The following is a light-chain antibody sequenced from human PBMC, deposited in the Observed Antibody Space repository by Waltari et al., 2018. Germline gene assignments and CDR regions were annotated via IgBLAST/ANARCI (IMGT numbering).Light chain of an antibody. CDR1: QSVSRY. CDR3: QKYGRLPAT. Sequence: EIVLTQSPGTLSLSPGERATLSCRASQSVSRYLVWYQQKPGQAPRLLISDASTRATGSPDRFSGSGSGTDFSLTISRLEPEDFAVYYCQKYGRLPATFGQGTKVEIK. CDR2: DAS. V-gene: IGKV3-20*01. J-gene: IGKJ1*01.